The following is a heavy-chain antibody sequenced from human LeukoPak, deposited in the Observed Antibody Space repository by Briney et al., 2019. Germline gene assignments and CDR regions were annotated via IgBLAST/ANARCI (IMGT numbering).Heavy chain of an antibody. CDR2: VTNDGEIQ. J-gene: IGHJ4*02. V-gene: IGHV3-30*04. D-gene: IGHD6-19*01. CDR3: AETVGPDPYSSGWTDY. CDR1: GFTFSTYA. Sequence: GGSLRLSCAGSGFTFSTYAMHWVRQAPGKGLEWVTVVTNDGEIQYYADAVKGRFTISRDNSKNTLYLQMNSLRAEDTAVYYCAETVGPDPYSSGWTDYWGQGTLVTVSS.